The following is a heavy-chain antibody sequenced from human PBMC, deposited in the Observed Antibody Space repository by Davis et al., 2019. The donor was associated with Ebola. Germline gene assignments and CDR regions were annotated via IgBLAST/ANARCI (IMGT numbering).Heavy chain of an antibody. CDR1: GYTFTGYY. CDR2: INPNSGGT. V-gene: IGHV1-2*02. CDR3: ARDLNPHWDIVIVPAAMDV. Sequence: ASVKVSCKASGYTFTGYYMYWVRQAPGQGLEWMGWINPNSGGTNYAQKFQGRVTMTRDTSISTAYMELSRLRSDDTAVYYCARDLNPHWDIVIVPAAMDVWGQGTTVTVSS. D-gene: IGHD2-2*01. J-gene: IGHJ6*02.